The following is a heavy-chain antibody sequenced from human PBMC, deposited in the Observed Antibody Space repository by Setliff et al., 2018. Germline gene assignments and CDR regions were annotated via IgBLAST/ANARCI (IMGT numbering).Heavy chain of an antibody. J-gene: IGHJ1*01. CDR3: ARDHGELGQERRTHFFRH. Sequence: GGSLRLSCAASGFTFNNYVMSWVRQTPGKGLEWVSSISGGGGRTYYADSVKGRFTISRDNSENTLYLQMNSMRADDTAVYYCARDHGELGQERRTHFFRHWGQGTLVTVSS. D-gene: IGHD1-1*01. V-gene: IGHV3-23*01. CDR1: GFTFNNYV. CDR2: ISGGGGRT.